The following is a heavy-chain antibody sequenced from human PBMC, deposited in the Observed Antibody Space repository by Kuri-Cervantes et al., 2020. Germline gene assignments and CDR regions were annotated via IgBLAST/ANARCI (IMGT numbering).Heavy chain of an antibody. V-gene: IGHV3-23*01. J-gene: IGHJ5*02. CDR3: AKDKGSPWFDP. CDR2: ISGSGGSK. D-gene: IGHD6-19*01. Sequence: GESLKISCAASGFTFSSYAMSWVRQAPGKGLEWVSAISGSGGSKYYADSVKGRFTISRDNSKNTLYLQMNSLRAEDTAVYYRAKDKGSPWFDPWGQGTLVTVSS. CDR1: GFTFSSYA.